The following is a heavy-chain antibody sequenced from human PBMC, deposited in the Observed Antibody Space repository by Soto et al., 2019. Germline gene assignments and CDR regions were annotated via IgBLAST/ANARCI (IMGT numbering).Heavy chain of an antibody. CDR1: GDSISDTRYY. CDR2: IYYSGST. CDR3: ARGSGIYGMDV. V-gene: IGHV4-31*02. J-gene: IGHJ6*02. D-gene: IGHD3-3*01. Sequence: SETLSLTCSVLGDSISDTRYYWGWIRQHPGTALEWIGYIYYSGSTYYNPSLKSRVTISLDTSKNQFSLQLSSVTAADTAVYYCARGSGIYGMDVWGQGTTVTVSS.